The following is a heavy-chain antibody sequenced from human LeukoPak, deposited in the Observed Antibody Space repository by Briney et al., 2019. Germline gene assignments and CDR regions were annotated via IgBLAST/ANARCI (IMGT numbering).Heavy chain of an antibody. D-gene: IGHD2-15*01. V-gene: IGHV4-59*01. J-gene: IGHJ5*02. CDR2: IYYSGST. Sequence: PSETLSLTCTVPGGSISSYYWSWIRQPPGKGLEWIGYIYYSGSTNYNPSLKSRVTISVDTSKNQFSLKLSSVTAADTAVYYCARDTRDCSGGSCGNWFDPWGQGTLVTVSS. CDR3: ARDTRDCSGGSCGNWFDP. CDR1: GGSISSYY.